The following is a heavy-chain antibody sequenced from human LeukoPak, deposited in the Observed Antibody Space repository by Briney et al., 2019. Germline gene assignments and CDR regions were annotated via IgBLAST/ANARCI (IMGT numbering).Heavy chain of an antibody. CDR1: GGSISSDY. V-gene: IGHV4-59*12. CDR3: ARVDSGRYYGHDY. D-gene: IGHD1-26*01. CDR2: IYYSGST. Sequence: SETLSLTCTVYGGSISSDYWSWIRQPPGRGLEWIGEIYYSGSTFYNPSLKSRVTVSVDTSKNQFSLKLSSLTAADTAVYYCARVDSGRYYGHDYWGQGTLVTVTS. J-gene: IGHJ4*02.